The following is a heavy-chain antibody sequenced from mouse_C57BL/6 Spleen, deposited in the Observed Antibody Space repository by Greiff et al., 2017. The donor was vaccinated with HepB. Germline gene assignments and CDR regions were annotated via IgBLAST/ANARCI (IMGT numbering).Heavy chain of an antibody. CDR1: GFTFSDYG. D-gene: IGHD1-1*01. V-gene: IGHV5-17*01. CDR3: ARGDFHYYGSSYFDY. Sequence: DVMLVESGGGLVKPGGSLKLSCAASGFTFSDYGMHWVRQAPEKGLEWVAYISSGSSTIYYADTVKGRFTISRDNAKNTLFLQMTSLRSEDTAMYYCARGDFHYYGSSYFDYWGQGTTLTVSS. J-gene: IGHJ2*01. CDR2: ISSGSSTI.